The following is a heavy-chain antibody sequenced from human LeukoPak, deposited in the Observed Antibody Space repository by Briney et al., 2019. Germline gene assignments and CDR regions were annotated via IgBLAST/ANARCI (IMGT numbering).Heavy chain of an antibody. J-gene: IGHJ6*03. Sequence: SETLSLTCTVSGGSISSYYWSWIRQPARKGLEWIGRIYTSGSTNYNPSLKSRVTMSVDTSKNQFSLKLSSVTAADTAVYYCARDTLSDYSNPYYYYYMDVWGKGTTVTVSS. CDR2: IYTSGST. D-gene: IGHD4-11*01. CDR3: ARDTLSDYSNPYYYYYMDV. CDR1: GGSISSYY. V-gene: IGHV4-4*07.